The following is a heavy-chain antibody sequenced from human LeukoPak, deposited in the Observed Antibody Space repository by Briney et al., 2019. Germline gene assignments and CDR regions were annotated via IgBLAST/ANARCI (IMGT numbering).Heavy chain of an antibody. J-gene: IGHJ4*02. CDR1: GGSFSGYF. V-gene: IGHV4-34*01. CDR3: ARVVGSMIDVWLVPNYFDS. CDR2: INHSRTT. Sequence: SETLSLTCAVYGGSFSGYFWSWIRQPPGKGLEWIGQINHSRTTNYNPSLKSRVTISVDTSKNQFSLKLNSVTAADTSIYYCARVVGSMIDVWLVPNYFDSWGQGTLVTVSS. D-gene: IGHD6-19*01.